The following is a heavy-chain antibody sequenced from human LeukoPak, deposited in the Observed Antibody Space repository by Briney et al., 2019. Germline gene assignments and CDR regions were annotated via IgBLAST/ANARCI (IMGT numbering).Heavy chain of an antibody. CDR1: GFTFSSYA. D-gene: IGHD2-15*01. J-gene: IGHJ4*02. Sequence: GGSLRLSCAASGFTFSSYAMSWVRQAPGKGLEWVSAINFSGGTTYYADSVKGRFTISRDNFKNTLYLQMNGLRADDTAVYYCARRDIVVVVSASDYWGQGTLVTVSS. V-gene: IGHV3-23*01. CDR2: INFSGGTT. CDR3: ARRDIVVVVSASDY.